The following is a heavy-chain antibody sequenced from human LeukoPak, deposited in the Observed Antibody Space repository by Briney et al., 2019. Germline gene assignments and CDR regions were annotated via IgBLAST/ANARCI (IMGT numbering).Heavy chain of an antibody. CDR3: AKDSDELRFLEWLLFPTL. V-gene: IGHV3-30*02. CDR1: GFTFSSYT. D-gene: IGHD3-3*01. Sequence: GGSLRLSCAASGFTFSSYTMHWVRQAPGKGLEWVAFIRYDGSNKYYADSVKGRFTISRDNSKNTLYLQMNSLRAEDTAVYYCAKDSDELRFLEWLLFPTLWGQGTLVTVSS. CDR2: IRYDGSNK. J-gene: IGHJ4*02.